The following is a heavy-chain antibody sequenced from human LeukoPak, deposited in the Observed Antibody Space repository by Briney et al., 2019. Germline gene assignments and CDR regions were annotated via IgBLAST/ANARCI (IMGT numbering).Heavy chain of an antibody. CDR3: AREDYYGSGSYYSPSNYGMDV. J-gene: IGHJ6*02. CDR2: IYSGGST. D-gene: IGHD3-10*01. Sequence: GGSLRLSCAASGFTVSSNYMSWVRQAPGKGLEWVSVIYSGGSTEYADSVKGRFTISRDNSKNTLYLQMNSLRAEDTAVYYCAREDYYGSGSYYSPSNYGMDVWGQGTTVTVSS. V-gene: IGHV3-66*01. CDR1: GFTVSSNY.